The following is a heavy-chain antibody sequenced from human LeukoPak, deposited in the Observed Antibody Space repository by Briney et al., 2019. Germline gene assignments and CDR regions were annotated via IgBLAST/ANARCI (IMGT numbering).Heavy chain of an antibody. V-gene: IGHV4-34*01. CDR1: GGSFSGYY. J-gene: IGHJ5*02. D-gene: IGHD2-2*01. Sequence: SETLSLTCAVYGGSFSGYYWSWIRQPPGKGLEWIGEINHSGSTNYNPSLKSRVTISVDTSKNQFSLKLSSVTAADTAVYYCAKGSSTSPLRLDPWGQGTLVTVSS. CDR3: AKGSSTSPLRLDP. CDR2: INHSGST.